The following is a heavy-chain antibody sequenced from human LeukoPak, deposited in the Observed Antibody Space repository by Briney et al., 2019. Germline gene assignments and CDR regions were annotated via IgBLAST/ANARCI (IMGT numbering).Heavy chain of an antibody. Sequence: GGSLRLSCAASGFTVSSNYMSWVRQAPGKGLEWVSVIYSGGSTYYADSVKGRFTISRDNSKNTLYLQMNSLRAEDTAVYYCARGLPESYYYYGMDVWGQGTTVTVSS. CDR1: GFTVSSNY. V-gene: IGHV3-66*01. CDR2: IYSGGST. D-gene: IGHD1-26*01. J-gene: IGHJ6*02. CDR3: ARGLPESYYYYGMDV.